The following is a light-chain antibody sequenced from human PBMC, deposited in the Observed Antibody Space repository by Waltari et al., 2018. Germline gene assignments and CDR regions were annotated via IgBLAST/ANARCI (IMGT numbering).Light chain of an antibody. CDR3: AAWDDSLNGRWV. J-gene: IGLJ3*02. Sequence: QSVLTQPPSVSGTPGQRVTIPCSGSASNIGNNLVNWYQQFPGKAPKLLSYRRGQRADGAPDRFAGSESGTSASLAISGLQSEDEADYYCAAWDDSLNGRWVFGGGTKVTVL. V-gene: IGLV1-44*01. CDR2: RRG. CDR1: ASNIGNNL.